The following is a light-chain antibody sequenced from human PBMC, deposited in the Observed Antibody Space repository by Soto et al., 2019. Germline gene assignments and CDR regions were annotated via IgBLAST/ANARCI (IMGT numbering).Light chain of an antibody. CDR1: QGISSA. J-gene: IGKJ1*01. Sequence: AIQLTQSPSSLSASEGDRVTITCRASQGISSALAWYQQKPGKAPKLLIYDASSLESGVPSRFSGSGSGTDFTLTISSLQPEDFATYYCQQFNNYRTWTFGQGTKV. V-gene: IGKV1D-13*01. CDR2: DAS. CDR3: QQFNNYRTWT.